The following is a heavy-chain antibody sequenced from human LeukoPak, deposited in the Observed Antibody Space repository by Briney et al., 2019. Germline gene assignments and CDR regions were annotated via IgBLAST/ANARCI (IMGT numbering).Heavy chain of an antibody. J-gene: IGHJ5*02. V-gene: IGHV3-30-3*01. Sequence: GGSLRLSCAASGFTFSSYTIHWVRQPPGKGLGWVAVISFDGSNKYYADSVKGRFTISRDNSKNTLYLQMNSLRAEDTAVYYRAREELGSSLGFDPWGQGTLVTVSS. D-gene: IGHD3-16*01. CDR3: AREELGSSLGFDP. CDR1: GFTFSSYT. CDR2: ISFDGSNK.